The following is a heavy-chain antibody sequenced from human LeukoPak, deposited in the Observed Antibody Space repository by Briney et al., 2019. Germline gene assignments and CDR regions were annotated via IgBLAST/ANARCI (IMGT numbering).Heavy chain of an antibody. CDR2: INPNSGGT. D-gene: IGHD6-19*01. J-gene: IGHJ4*02. CDR3: ARIFPAYSSGWSYFDY. CDR1: GYTFTGYY. V-gene: IGHV1-2*06. Sequence: GASVKVSCKASGYTFTGYYMHWLRQAPGQGLEWMGRINPNSGGTNYAQKFQGRVTMTRDTSISTAYMELSRLRSDDTAVYYCARIFPAYSSGWSYFDYWGQGTLVTVSS.